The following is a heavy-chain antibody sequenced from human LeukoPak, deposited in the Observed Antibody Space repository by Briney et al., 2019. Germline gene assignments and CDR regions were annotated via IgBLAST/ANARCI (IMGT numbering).Heavy chain of an antibody. Sequence: SGGSLRLYCAASGFTFSDYYMSWIRQAPGKGLEGVSYISSSGSTIYYADSVKGRFTISRDNAKNSLYLQMNSLRAEDTAVYYCARAGRVGAIDYWGQGTLVTVSS. CDR3: ARAGRVGAIDY. J-gene: IGHJ4*02. D-gene: IGHD1-26*01. CDR2: ISSSGSTI. CDR1: GFTFSDYY. V-gene: IGHV3-11*04.